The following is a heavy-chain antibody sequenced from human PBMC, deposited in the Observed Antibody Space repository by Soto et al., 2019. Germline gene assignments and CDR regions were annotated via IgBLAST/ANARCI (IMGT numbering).Heavy chain of an antibody. J-gene: IGHJ4*02. CDR1: GDSIASSYY. CDR3: ARHCRVDTAMAIDY. CDR2: IYYSGST. V-gene: IGHV4-39*01. Sequence: KASETLSLTCVVSGDSIASSYYWGWIRQPPGKGLEWIGSIYYSGSTYYNPSLKSRVTISVDTSKNQFSLKLSSVTAADTAVYYCARHCRVDTAMAIDYWGQGTLVTVSS. D-gene: IGHD5-18*01.